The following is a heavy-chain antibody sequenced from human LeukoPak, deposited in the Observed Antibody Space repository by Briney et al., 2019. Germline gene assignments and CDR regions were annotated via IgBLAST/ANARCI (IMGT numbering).Heavy chain of an antibody. J-gene: IGHJ1*01. V-gene: IGHV3-23*01. CDR1: GFTLSSYA. CDR2: VDGGGGGT. D-gene: IGHD1-1*01. Sequence: GGSLRLSCAASGFTLSSYAMTWVRQAPGRGLEWVSSVDGGGGGTYYADSVKGRFTISRDNSKNTLYLQMNSLRAEDTAVYYCARQLPLEHWGQGTLVTVSS. CDR3: ARQLPLEH.